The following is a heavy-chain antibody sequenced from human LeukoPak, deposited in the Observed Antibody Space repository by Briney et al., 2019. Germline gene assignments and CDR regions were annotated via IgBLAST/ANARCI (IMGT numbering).Heavy chain of an antibody. J-gene: IGHJ4*02. Sequence: PSETLSLTCAVYGGSFSGYYWSWIRQPPGKGLEWIGEINHSGSTNYNPSLKSRVTISVDTSKNQFSLKLSSVTAADTAVYYCARSRRREVTADYWGQGTLVTVSS. CDR2: INHSGST. V-gene: IGHV4-34*01. CDR1: GGSFSGYY. CDR3: ARSRRREVTADY. D-gene: IGHD2-21*02.